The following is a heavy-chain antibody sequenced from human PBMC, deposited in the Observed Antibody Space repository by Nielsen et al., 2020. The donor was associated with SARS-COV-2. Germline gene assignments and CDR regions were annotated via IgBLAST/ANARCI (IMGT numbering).Heavy chain of an antibody. D-gene: IGHD3-16*01. J-gene: IGHJ3*02. Sequence: SENLSLTCAVSGGSISSGGYSWSWIRQPPGKGLEWIGYIYHSGRTYYNPSLKSRVTISVDRSKNQFSLKLSSVTAADTAVYYCARGGRITFGGADDAFDIWGQGTMVTVAS. V-gene: IGHV4-30-2*01. CDR3: ARGGRITFGGADDAFDI. CDR1: GGSISSGGYS. CDR2: IYHSGRT.